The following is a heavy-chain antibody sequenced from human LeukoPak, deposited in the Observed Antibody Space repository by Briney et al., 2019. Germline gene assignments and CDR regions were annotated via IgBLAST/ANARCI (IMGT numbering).Heavy chain of an antibody. CDR2: IYYSGST. Sequence: SETLSLTCTVSGGSISSSSYYWGWIRQPPGKGLEWIGSIYYSGSTYYNPSLKSRVTISVDTSKYQFSLKLSSVTAADTAVYYCARALKPSGGTAGYFQRWGQGTLVTVSS. V-gene: IGHV4-39*07. CDR1: GGSISSSSYY. D-gene: IGHD6-13*01. CDR3: ARALKPSGGTAGYFQR. J-gene: IGHJ1*01.